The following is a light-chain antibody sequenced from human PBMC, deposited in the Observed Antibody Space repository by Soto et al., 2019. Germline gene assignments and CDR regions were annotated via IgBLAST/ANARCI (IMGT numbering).Light chain of an antibody. CDR1: QSADSTY. CDR2: GAS. Sequence: DIVLTQSPGTLPLSPGESATLSCRASQSADSTYITWYQQKPGQAPRLLIYGASGRATGVPDRFSGSGSGTDFTLTISRLEPEDFAIYYCQQYGGVPYTFGQGTKLEIK. J-gene: IGKJ2*01. CDR3: QQYGGVPYT. V-gene: IGKV3-20*01.